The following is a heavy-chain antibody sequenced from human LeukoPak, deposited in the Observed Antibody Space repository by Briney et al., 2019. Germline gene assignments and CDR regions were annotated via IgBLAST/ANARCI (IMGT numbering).Heavy chain of an antibody. CDR1: GYTFTNYG. V-gene: IGHV1-18*01. Sequence: ASVKVSFKASGYTFTNYGITWVRQAPGQGLEWMEWISAYNGNTNYAQKLQGRVTMTTDTSTSTTYMELRSLRSDDTAVYYCAKSTQQWLSTSDCWGQGTLVTVSS. CDR3: AKSTQQWLSTSDC. CDR2: ISAYNGNT. J-gene: IGHJ4*02. D-gene: IGHD6-19*01.